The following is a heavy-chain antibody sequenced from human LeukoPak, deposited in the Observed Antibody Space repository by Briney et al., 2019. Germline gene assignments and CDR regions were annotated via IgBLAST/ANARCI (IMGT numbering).Heavy chain of an antibody. V-gene: IGHV1-18*01. CDR2: ISGYNGMT. D-gene: IGHD5-12*01. J-gene: IGHJ4*02. CDR3: ARANSAYDFGDY. CDR1: GYTLINYG. Sequence: ASVEVSCEATGYTLINYGLIWVRQAPGQGLEWVGWISGYNGMTKYAQKFQGRVTMTRDTSTRTAYMELRSLRSDDTAIYYCARANSAYDFGDYWGQGSLVTVSS.